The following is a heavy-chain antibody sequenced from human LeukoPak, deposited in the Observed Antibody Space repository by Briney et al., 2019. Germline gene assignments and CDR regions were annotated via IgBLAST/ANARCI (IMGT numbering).Heavy chain of an antibody. D-gene: IGHD2-2*01. CDR1: GFTFSSYG. V-gene: IGHV3-30*18. CDR2: ISYDGSNK. J-gene: IGHJ4*02. CDR3: AKVPYCSSTSRNRGHFDY. Sequence: GGSLRLSCAAAGFTFSSYGMHWVRQAPGKGLEWVAVISYDGSNKYYADSVKGRFTTSRDNSKNTLYLQMNSLRAGDTAVYYCAKVPYCSSTSRNRGHFDYWGQGTLVTVSS.